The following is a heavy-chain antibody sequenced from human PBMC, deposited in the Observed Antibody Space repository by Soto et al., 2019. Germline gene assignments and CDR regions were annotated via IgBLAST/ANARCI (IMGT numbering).Heavy chain of an antibody. CDR2: IIPIFGTA. CDR3: ARGEVGYCSGGSCYYSFAY. J-gene: IGHJ4*02. V-gene: IGHV1-69*06. D-gene: IGHD2-15*01. Sequence: GASVKVSCKASGGTFSSYAISWVRQAPGQGLEWMGGIIPIFGTANYAQKFQGRVTITADKSTGTAYMELSSLRSEDTAVYYCARGEVGYCSGGSCYYSFAYWGQGTLVTVSS. CDR1: GGTFSSYA.